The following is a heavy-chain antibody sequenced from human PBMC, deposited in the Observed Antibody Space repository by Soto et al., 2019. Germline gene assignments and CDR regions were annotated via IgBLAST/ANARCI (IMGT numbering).Heavy chain of an antibody. J-gene: IGHJ4*02. V-gene: IGHV4-59*08. CDR3: ARSFTEPYFFDL. Sequence: PSETLSLTCIVSGGPISSYYWSWIRQPPGKGLEWIGNIYYSGASYYNPSLKSRVIISVDTSKNQFSLTLSSVTAADTAVYFCARSFTEPYFFDLWGQGTLVTVSS. CDR2: IYYSGAS. CDR1: GGPISSYY.